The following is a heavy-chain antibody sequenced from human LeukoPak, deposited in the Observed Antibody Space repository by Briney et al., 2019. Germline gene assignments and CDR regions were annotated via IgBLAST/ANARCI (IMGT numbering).Heavy chain of an antibody. Sequence: SETLSLTCTVSGGSISRYYWSWIRQPPGKGLEWIGYIYYSGTTNYNPSLKSRVTISVDTSKNQFSLRLSSVTAADTAVYYCARERRDVYKVYFDYWGQGTLVTVSS. CDR2: IYYSGTT. V-gene: IGHV4-59*01. J-gene: IGHJ4*02. CDR1: GGSISRYY. D-gene: IGHD5-24*01. CDR3: ARERRDVYKVYFDY.